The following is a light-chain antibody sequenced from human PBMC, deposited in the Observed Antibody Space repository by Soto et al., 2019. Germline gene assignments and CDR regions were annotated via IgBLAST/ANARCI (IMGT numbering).Light chain of an antibody. CDR3: SSYTSRSTLV. J-gene: IGLJ1*01. CDR1: SSDVGAYDA. CDR2: RGT. Sequence: QSVLAQPASVSGSPGQSITISCTGTSSDVGAYDAVSWYQQHPGKAPQVIIYRGTKRPSGVSTRFSGSVSGNTASLTVSGLQAEDEADYYCSSYTSRSTLVFGTGTKVTVL. V-gene: IGLV2-14*02.